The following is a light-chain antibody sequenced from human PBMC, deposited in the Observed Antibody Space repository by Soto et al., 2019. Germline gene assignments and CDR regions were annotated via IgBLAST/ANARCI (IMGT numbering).Light chain of an antibody. CDR1: RSISGY. CDR2: AAS. Sequence: DIQMTQSPSSLSASIGDRVTITCRASRSISGYLNWYQQKPGKAPDLLNFAASSLQSGAPSRFSGSGSGTAFTLTISRLQPEDSATYYCQQSFSPPFTFGQGTKLEIK. J-gene: IGKJ2*01. CDR3: QQSFSPPFT. V-gene: IGKV1-39*01.